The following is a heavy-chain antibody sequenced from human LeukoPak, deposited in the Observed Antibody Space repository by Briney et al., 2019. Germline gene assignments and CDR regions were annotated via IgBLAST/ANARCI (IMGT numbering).Heavy chain of an antibody. V-gene: IGHV1-18*04. CDR1: GYTFTSYG. D-gene: IGHD3-10*01. CDR3: AREAGRVTMVRGVISPYYFDY. CDR2: ISAYNGNT. Sequence: ASVKVSCKASGYTFTSYGISWVRQAPGQGLEWMGWISAYNGNTNYAQKLQGRVIMTTDTSTSTAYMELRSLRSDDTAVYYCAREAGRVTMVRGVISPYYFDYWGQGTLVTVSS. J-gene: IGHJ4*02.